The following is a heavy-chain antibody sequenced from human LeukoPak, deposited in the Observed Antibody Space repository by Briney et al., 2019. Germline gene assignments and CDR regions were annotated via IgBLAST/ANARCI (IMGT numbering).Heavy chain of an antibody. J-gene: IGHJ3*02. Sequence: SGTLSLTCAVSGGSICSSNWWSWVRQPPGKGLEWIGEIYHSGSTNYNPSLKSRVTISVDTSKNQFSLKLSSVTAADTAVYYCARVEMAHDAFDIWGQGTMVTVSS. V-gene: IGHV4-4*02. D-gene: IGHD5-24*01. CDR1: GGSICSSNW. CDR2: IYHSGST. CDR3: ARVEMAHDAFDI.